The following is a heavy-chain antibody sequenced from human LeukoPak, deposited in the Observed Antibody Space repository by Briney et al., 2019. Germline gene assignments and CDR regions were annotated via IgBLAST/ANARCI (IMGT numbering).Heavy chain of an antibody. CDR2: FDPEDGET. D-gene: IGHD6-13*01. CDR1: GYTLTELS. J-gene: IGHJ6*02. Sequence: ASVKVSCKVSGYTLTELSMHWVRRAPGKGLEWMGGFDPEDGETIYAQKFQGRVTMTEDTSTDTAYMELSSLRSEDTAVYYCARASSSSWYFDYYYYGMDVWGQGTTVTVSS. CDR3: ARASSSSWYFDYYYYGMDV. V-gene: IGHV1-24*01.